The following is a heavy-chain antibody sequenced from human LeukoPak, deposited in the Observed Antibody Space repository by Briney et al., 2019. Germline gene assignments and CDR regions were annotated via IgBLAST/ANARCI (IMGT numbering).Heavy chain of an antibody. V-gene: IGHV1-2*02. CDR3: AKRHYGMDV. CDR1: GYRFTDYH. Sequence: GSVKVSCKASGYRFTDYHIYWGRRARGQGREGLSWISHNTGGTHYAHNFQGRDSLPRDTPISTAYRELGSLTSDDTAVYYCAKRHYGMDVWGQGTTVTVSS. CDR2: ISHNTGGT. J-gene: IGHJ6*02.